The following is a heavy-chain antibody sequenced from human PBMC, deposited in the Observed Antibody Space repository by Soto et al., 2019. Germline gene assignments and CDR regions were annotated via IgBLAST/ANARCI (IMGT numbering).Heavy chain of an antibody. J-gene: IGHJ4*02. D-gene: IGHD3-10*01. Sequence: LRLSCAASGFTFISYGMHWVRQAPGKGLEWVAVISYDGSNKYYADSVKGRFTISRDNSKNTLYLQMNSLRAEDTAVYYCAKDSGLLWFGELSVGDYWGQGTLVTVSS. CDR3: AKDSGLLWFGELSVGDY. CDR2: ISYDGSNK. CDR1: GFTFISYG. V-gene: IGHV3-30*18.